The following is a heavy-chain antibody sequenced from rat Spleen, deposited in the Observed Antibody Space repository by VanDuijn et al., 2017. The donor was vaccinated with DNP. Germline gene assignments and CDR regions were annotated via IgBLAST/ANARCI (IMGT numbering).Heavy chain of an antibody. D-gene: IGHD1-11*01. CDR2: IIYDGSRI. J-gene: IGHJ1*01. CDR3: ARHEATEGPGYWYFDF. V-gene: IGHV5S10*01. Sequence: EVQLVESGGGLVQPGRSLKLSCVASGFIFSDYNMAWVRQAPKTGLEWVANIIYDGSRIHYRDSVKGRFSISRDNAKNTLYLQMDSLRSEDTATYYCARHEATEGPGYWYFDFWGPGTMVTVSS. CDR1: GFIFSDYN.